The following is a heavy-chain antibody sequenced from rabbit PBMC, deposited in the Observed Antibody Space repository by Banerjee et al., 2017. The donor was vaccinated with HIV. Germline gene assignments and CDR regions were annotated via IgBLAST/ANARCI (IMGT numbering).Heavy chain of an antibody. V-gene: IGHV1S45*01. Sequence: QEQLEESGGDLVKPEGSLTLTCTASGFDLSSYYYVCWVRQAPGKGLEWIGCIYVGYGGSAYYASWVSSRFTISNTSSTTVTLQMTSLTAADTATYFCARDLAGVIGWNFSLWGPGTLVTVS. CDR1: GFDLSSYYY. J-gene: IGHJ4*01. CDR2: IYVGYGGSA. CDR3: ARDLAGVIGWNFSL. D-gene: IGHD4-1*01.